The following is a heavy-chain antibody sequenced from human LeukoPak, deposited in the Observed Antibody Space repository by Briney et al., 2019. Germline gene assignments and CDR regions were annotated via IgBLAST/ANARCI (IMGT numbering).Heavy chain of an antibody. CDR3: ARAEQNYYDSSGYFTPFDY. Sequence: ASVKVSCKASGYTFTDYYMHWVRQAPGQGLEWMGWINPNSGGTNYAQNFQGRVTMTRDTSISTAHMELSRLRSDDTAVYYCARAEQNYYDSSGYFTPFDYWGQGTLVTVST. D-gene: IGHD3-22*01. J-gene: IGHJ4*02. V-gene: IGHV1-2*02. CDR1: GYTFTDYY. CDR2: INPNSGGT.